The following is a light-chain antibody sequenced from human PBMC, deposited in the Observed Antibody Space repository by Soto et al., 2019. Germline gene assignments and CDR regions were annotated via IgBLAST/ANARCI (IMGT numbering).Light chain of an antibody. J-gene: IGLJ1*01. CDR2: EVS. V-gene: IGLV2-14*01. CDR3: SSYTSSSTRV. Sequence: QSALTQPASVSGSPGQSLTISCTGTSSDVGGYNYVSWYQQHPVKAPKLMIYEVSNRPSGVANRFSGSQSGNTASLTISGLQAEDEADYYCSSYTSSSTRVFGTGTKLTVL. CDR1: SSDVGGYNY.